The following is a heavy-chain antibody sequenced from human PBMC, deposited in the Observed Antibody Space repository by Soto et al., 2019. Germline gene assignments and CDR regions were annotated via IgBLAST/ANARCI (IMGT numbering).Heavy chain of an antibody. V-gene: IGHV4-39*01. CDR2: IYYSGST. CDR1: GGSISSSSYY. Sequence: QRQLQESGPGLVKPSETLSLTCTVSGGSISSSSYYWGLIRQPPGKGLEWIGSIYYSGSTYYNPSLKSRVTISVDTSKNQFSLKLSSVTAADTAVYYCERPPPGDIVVVDGAFDIWGQGTMVTVSS. J-gene: IGHJ3*02. CDR3: ERPPPGDIVVVDGAFDI. D-gene: IGHD2-15*01.